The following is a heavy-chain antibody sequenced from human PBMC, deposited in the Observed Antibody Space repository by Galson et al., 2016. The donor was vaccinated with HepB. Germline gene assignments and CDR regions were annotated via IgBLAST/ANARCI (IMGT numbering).Heavy chain of an antibody. CDR3: ARDSFFDSKKKGAFDI. V-gene: IGHV1-18*01. J-gene: IGHJ3*02. D-gene: IGHD3-22*01. Sequence: SVKVSCKASGYTFTSYGISWVRQAPGQGLKWMGWISAYNGNANYAQALQGRVTMTTDPSTSTAYVDLRSLRSDDTAVYYCARDSFFDSKKKGAFDIWGQGTMVTVSS. CDR1: GYTFTSYG. CDR2: ISAYNGNA.